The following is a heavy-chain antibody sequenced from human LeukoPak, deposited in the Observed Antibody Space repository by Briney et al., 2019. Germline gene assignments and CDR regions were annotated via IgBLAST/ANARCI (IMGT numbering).Heavy chain of an antibody. CDR3: ARRGIAAAIDY. CDR2: IYYSGST. Sequence: PSETLSLTGTVSGGSISSSIYYWGWIRQPPGKGLEWIGSIYYSGSTYYNPSLKSRVTISVDTSKNQFSLKLSSVTAADTAVYYCARRGIAAAIDYWGQGTLVTVSS. J-gene: IGHJ4*02. CDR1: GGSISSSIYY. D-gene: IGHD6-13*01. V-gene: IGHV4-39*01.